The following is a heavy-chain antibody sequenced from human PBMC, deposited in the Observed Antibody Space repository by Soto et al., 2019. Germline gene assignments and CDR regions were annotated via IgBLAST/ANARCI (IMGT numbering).Heavy chain of an antibody. Sequence: LLLESGGNLVQPGGSLRLSCAVSGFTLTSYAMSWVRQAPGKGPEWVSTINARGGKTLYADSVRGRFTISRDTAKSTLYLQMNSLGAEDTAIYFCAKLLLVVGGNRVDDLDIWGQGTRVTVSS. CDR1: GFTLTSYA. CDR2: INARGGKT. J-gene: IGHJ3*02. V-gene: IGHV3-23*01. D-gene: IGHD2-8*02. CDR3: AKLLLVVGGNRVDDLDI.